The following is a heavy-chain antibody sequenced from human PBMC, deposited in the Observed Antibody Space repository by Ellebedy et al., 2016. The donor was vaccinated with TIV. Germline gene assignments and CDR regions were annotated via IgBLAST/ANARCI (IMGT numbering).Heavy chain of an antibody. D-gene: IGHD3-9*01. V-gene: IGHV3-9*03. CDR3: AKGDYDILTGYFDY. CDR1: GFTFSSYA. Sequence: PGGSLRLSCSASGFTFSSYAMSWVRQAPGKGLEWVSGISWNRGSIGYADSVKGRFTISRDNAKNSLYLQMNSLRAEDMALYYCAKGDYDILTGYFDYWGQGTLVTVSS. CDR2: ISWNRGSI. J-gene: IGHJ4*02.